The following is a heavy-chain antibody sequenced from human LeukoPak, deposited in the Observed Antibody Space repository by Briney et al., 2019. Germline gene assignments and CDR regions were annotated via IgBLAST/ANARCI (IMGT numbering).Heavy chain of an antibody. CDR1: GFTFSSYG. CDR2: IRYDGTNK. V-gene: IGHV3-30*02. Sequence: GGSLRLSCAASGFTFSSYGMHWVRQAPGKGLEWVAFIRYDGTNKYYADSVKGRFTISRDNAKNSLYLQMNSLRAEDTAVYYCARDVWAVAAKEDWFDPWGQGTLVTVSS. CDR3: ARDVWAVAAKEDWFDP. D-gene: IGHD6-19*01. J-gene: IGHJ5*02.